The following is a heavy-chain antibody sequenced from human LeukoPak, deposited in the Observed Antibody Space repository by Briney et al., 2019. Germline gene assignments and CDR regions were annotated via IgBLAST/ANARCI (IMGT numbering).Heavy chain of an antibody. CDR3: VSGFRGFDS. CDR2: TRNKANSYST. V-gene: IGHV3-72*01. J-gene: IGHJ4*02. Sequence: PGGSLRLSCTASGFTFSDHYMDWVRQAPGRGLEWVGRTRNKANSYSTVYAASVKGRFTISRDESKNLLYLQMNSLKTEDTAFYYCVSGFRGFDSWGQGTLVTVSS. CDR1: GFTFSDHY. D-gene: IGHD3-10*01.